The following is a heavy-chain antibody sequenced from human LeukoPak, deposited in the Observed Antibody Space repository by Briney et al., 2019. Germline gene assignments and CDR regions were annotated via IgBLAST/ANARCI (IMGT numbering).Heavy chain of an antibody. CDR3: ARDEMTTIDY. CDR1: GFAFSSYS. Sequence: GGSLRLSCAASGFAFSSYSMNWVRQAPGKGLEWVSSISSSSSYIYYADSVKGRFTISRDNAKNSLYLQMNSLRAEDTAVYYCARDEMTTIDYWGQGTLVTVSS. J-gene: IGHJ4*02. CDR2: ISSSSSYI. D-gene: IGHD5-24*01. V-gene: IGHV3-21*01.